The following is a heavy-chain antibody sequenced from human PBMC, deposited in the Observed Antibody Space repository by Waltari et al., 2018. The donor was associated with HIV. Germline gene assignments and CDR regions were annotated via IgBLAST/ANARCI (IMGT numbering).Heavy chain of an antibody. V-gene: IGHV4-39*01. CDR3: VALRTVTGTIDK. CDR2: IYSNGVS. J-gene: IGHJ4*02. Sequence: QLHLQESGPAMVKPSETLSPTCTVSTGYLTPSYYWGWVRQFPGTGLEWIGSIYSNGVSHYAPSRKSRVTLSVDMSKNQFSLTLTAVTAADTSRYFCVALRTVTGTIDKWGQGTLVTVS. CDR1: TGYLTPSYY. D-gene: IGHD6-19*01.